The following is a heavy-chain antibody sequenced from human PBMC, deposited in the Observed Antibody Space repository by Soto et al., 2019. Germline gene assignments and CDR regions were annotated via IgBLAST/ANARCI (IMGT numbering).Heavy chain of an antibody. CDR3: ARDVGASGYDYFDYYYYYMDV. J-gene: IGHJ6*03. CDR2: IKQDGSEK. V-gene: IGHV3-7*01. CDR1: GFTFSSYW. Sequence: HPGGSLRLSCAASGFTFSSYWMSWVRQAPGKGLEWVANIKQDGSEKYYVDSVKGRFTISRDNAKNSLYLQMNSLRAEDTAVYYCARDVGASGYDYFDYYYYYMDVWGKGTTVTVSS. D-gene: IGHD5-12*01.